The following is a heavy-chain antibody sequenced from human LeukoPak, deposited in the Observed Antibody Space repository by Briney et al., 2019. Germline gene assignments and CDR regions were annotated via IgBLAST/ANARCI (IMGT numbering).Heavy chain of an antibody. V-gene: IGHV4-39*02. CDR2: IYYSGST. D-gene: IGHD6-19*01. Sequence: SETLSLTCTVSGGSISSSSYYWGWIRQPPGTGLEWIGSIYYSGSTYYNPSLKSRVTISVDTSKNQFSLRLNSVTAADTAVYYCARDKYSSGLYYFDYWGQGTLVTVSS. J-gene: IGHJ4*02. CDR1: GGSISSSSYY. CDR3: ARDKYSSGLYYFDY.